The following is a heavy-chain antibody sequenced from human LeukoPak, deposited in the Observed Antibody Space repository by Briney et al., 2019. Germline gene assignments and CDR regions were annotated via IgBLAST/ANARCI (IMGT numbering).Heavy chain of an antibody. CDR3: VKGRITMVRGVFDY. CDR1: GFTFSSYA. D-gene: IGHD3-10*01. CDR2: ISSNGGST. V-gene: IGHV3-64D*09. Sequence: GGSLRLSCSASGFTFSSYAMHWVRQAPGKGLEYVSAISSNGGSTYYADSVKGRFTIARDNSKNTLYLQMSSLRAEDTAVYYCVKGRITMVRGVFDYWGQGTLVTVST. J-gene: IGHJ4*02.